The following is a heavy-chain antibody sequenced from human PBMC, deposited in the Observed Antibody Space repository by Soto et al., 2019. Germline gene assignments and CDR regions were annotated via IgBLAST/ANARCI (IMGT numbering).Heavy chain of an antibody. Sequence: PSETLSPTCTVSGGSTSSSNWWSWVRQPPGKGLEWTGEIYHSGSTNYNPSLQSRVTISVDKSENQFSLKMRSVTAADTAVYYCARRPSSSWYGGGAFDIWGQGTMVTVSS. CDR3: ARRPSSSWYGGGAFDI. CDR1: GGSTSSSNW. V-gene: IGHV4-4*02. D-gene: IGHD6-13*01. J-gene: IGHJ3*02. CDR2: IYHSGST.